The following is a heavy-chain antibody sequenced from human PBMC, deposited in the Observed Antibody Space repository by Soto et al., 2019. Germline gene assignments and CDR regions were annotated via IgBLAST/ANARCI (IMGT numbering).Heavy chain of an antibody. J-gene: IGHJ6*02. Sequence: PSETLSLTCTVSGGSISSYYWSWIRQPPGKGLEWIGYIYYSGSTNYNPSLKSRVTISVDTSKNQFSLKLSSVTAADTAVYYCAREGSITGIHYYGMDVWGQGTTVTVSS. CDR2: IYYSGST. CDR3: AREGSITGIHYYGMDV. D-gene: IGHD1-20*01. V-gene: IGHV4-59*01. CDR1: GGSISSYY.